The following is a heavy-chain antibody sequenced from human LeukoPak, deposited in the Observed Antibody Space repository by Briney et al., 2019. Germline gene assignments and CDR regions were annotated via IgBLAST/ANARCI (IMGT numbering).Heavy chain of an antibody. CDR2: ISYDGSNK. J-gene: IGHJ5*02. CDR1: GFTFSSYG. D-gene: IGHD3-3*01. V-gene: IGHV3-30*18. CDR3: AKNQLRFLEWSGFDP. Sequence: PGRSLRLSCAASGFTFSSYGMHWVRQAPGKGLEWVAVISYDGSNKYYADSVKGRFTISRDNSKNTLYLQMNSLRAEDTAVYYCAKNQLRFLEWSGFDPWGQGTLVTVSS.